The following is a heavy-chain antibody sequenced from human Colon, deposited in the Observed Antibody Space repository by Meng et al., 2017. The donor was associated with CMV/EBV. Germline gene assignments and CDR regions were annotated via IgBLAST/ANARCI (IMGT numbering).Heavy chain of an antibody. V-gene: IGHV3-23*01. J-gene: IGHJ6*02. CDR2: ISGNGDTT. D-gene: IGHD5-24*01. Sequence: GESLKISCSGSGLSFSGYTLNWIRQAPGKGLEWVSIISGNGDTTYYADSVKGRFTISRDNSKNTVSLQMNNLRAEDTAVYYCAHRGRDGDNIHYFGLDVWGQGTTVTVSS. CDR3: AHRGRDGDNIHYFGLDV. CDR1: GLSFSGYT.